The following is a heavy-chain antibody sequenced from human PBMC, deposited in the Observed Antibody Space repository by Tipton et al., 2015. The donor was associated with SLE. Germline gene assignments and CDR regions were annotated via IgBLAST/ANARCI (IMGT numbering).Heavy chain of an antibody. CDR1: GDSISGHY. CDR2: IYDSGST. CDR3: ARHFYNIGWNHFDN. J-gene: IGHJ4*02. V-gene: IGHV4-59*08. Sequence: LRLSCTVSGDSISGHYRSWIRQPPGKGLEWIGYIYDSGSTSYNPSLKSRVTISEDTSKQQFSLKLSSLTAADTAMYYCARHFYNIGWNHFDNWGPGTLVTVSS. D-gene: IGHD6-19*01.